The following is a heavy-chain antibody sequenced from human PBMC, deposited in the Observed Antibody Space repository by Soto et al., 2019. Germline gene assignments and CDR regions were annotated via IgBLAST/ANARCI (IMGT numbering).Heavy chain of an antibody. V-gene: IGHV5-51*01. Sequence: PGESLKISCKGSGYSFTIYWIGWVRQMPGKGLEWMGIIYPGDSDTRYSPSFQGQVTISADKSISTAYLQWSSLKASDTAMYYCARTRDLYRAAADYWGQGTLVTVSS. J-gene: IGHJ4*02. D-gene: IGHD2-2*02. CDR2: IYPGDSDT. CDR1: GYSFTIYW. CDR3: ARTRDLYRAAADY.